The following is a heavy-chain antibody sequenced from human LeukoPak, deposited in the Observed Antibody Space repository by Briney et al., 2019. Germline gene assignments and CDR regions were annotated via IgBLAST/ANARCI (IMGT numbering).Heavy chain of an antibody. CDR3: ARGRSGGDWFDP. J-gene: IGHJ5*02. V-gene: IGHV4-59*01. CDR1: GGSIGSYY. D-gene: IGHD3-10*01. Sequence: SETLSLTCTVSGGSIGSYYWSWIRQPPGKGLEWIGYIHDTGSTKYNPSLKSRVTISVDTSRNHLSLKLTSVTAADTAVYYCARGRSGGDWFDPWGQGTLVTVCS. CDR2: IHDTGST.